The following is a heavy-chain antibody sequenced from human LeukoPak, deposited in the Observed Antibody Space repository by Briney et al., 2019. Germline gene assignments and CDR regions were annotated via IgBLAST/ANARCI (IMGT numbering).Heavy chain of an antibody. Sequence: QTGGSLRLSCAASGFTFSDYWMSWMRQAPGKGLEWVANIKYDGHEEYYVDSVKGRFTISRDNAKNSLYLQLNSLRVEDTAVYYCKSGGAAPGSFDNWGQGTLVTVSP. CDR1: GFTFSDYW. D-gene: IGHD6-13*01. CDR2: IKYDGHEE. V-gene: IGHV3-7*01. J-gene: IGHJ4*02. CDR3: KSGGAAPGSFDN.